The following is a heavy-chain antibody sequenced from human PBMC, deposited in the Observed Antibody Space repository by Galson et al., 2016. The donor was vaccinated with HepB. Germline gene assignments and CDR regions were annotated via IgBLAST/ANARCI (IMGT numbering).Heavy chain of an antibody. CDR1: GFTLSNYW. J-gene: IGHJ4*02. D-gene: IGHD6-19*01. V-gene: IGHV3-74*01. CDR2: INTDGSIT. CDR3: ARAPGRSSGWSPKGY. Sequence: SLRLSCAASGFTLSNYWMHWVRQAPGKGLVWVSRINTDGSITNYADSVKGRFTISRDNAKNTLYLQMNSLRTEDTAVYYCARAPGRSSGWSPKGYWGQGTLVAVSS.